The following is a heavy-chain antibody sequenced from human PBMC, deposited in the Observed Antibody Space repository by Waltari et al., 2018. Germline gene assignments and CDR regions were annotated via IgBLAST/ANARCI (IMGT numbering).Heavy chain of an antibody. J-gene: IGHJ4*02. CDR1: GGSISSGGYY. CDR2: IYYSGST. Sequence: QVQLQESGPGLVKPSQTLSLTCTVSGGSISSGGYYWSWLRQPPGKGLEWIGYIYYSGSTYYNPSLKSRVTISVDTSKNQFSLKLSSVTAADTAVYYCARAIDYDSSGHREDYWGQGTLVTVSS. V-gene: IGHV4-31*03. D-gene: IGHD3-22*01. CDR3: ARAIDYDSSGHREDY.